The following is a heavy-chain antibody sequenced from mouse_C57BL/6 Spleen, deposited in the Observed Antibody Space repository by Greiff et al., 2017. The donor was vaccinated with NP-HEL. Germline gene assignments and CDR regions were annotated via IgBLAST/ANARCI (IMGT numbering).Heavy chain of an antibody. V-gene: IGHV1-64*01. CDR1: GYTFTSYW. Sequence: QVQLQQPGAELVKPGASVKLSCKASGYTFTSYWMHWVKQRPGQGLEWIGMIHPNSGSTNYNEKFKSKATLTVDKSSSTAYMQLSSLTSEDSAVYYCARSRIYDGYYLYYFDYWGQGTTLTVSS. J-gene: IGHJ2*01. CDR3: ARSRIYDGYYLYYFDY. D-gene: IGHD2-3*01. CDR2: IHPNSGST.